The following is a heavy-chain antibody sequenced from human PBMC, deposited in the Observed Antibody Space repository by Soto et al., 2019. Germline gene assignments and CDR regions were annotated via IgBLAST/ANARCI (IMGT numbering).Heavy chain of an antibody. CDR2: IWYDGNNK. J-gene: IGHJ6*02. CDR3: ARDRYYYGSGSSIRYYGMDV. CDR1: GFTFSSYD. Sequence: QVQLVESGGGVVQPGRSLRLSWAASGFTFSSYDMHGFGQAPAKGLEWMAVIWYDGNNKYYADSVKGRFTISRDNSKNTLYVQMNSLRAEDTAVYYCARDRYYYGSGSSIRYYGMDVWGQGTTVTVSS. V-gene: IGHV3-33*01. D-gene: IGHD3-10*01.